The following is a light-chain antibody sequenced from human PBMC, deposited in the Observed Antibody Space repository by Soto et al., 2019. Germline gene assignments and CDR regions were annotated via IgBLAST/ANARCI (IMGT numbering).Light chain of an antibody. J-gene: IGLJ2*01. CDR3: QSYDSSLSGSVL. V-gene: IGLV1-40*01. CDR2: DST. CDR1: SSNIGSGYA. Sequence: QSVLTQPPSVSGAPGQRVTISCTGSSSNIGSGYAVHWYQQLPGTGPRLLIYDSTSRPSGVPDRFSGSKSGTSASLAITGLQAEDEADYYCQSYDSSLSGSVLFGGGTKLTVL.